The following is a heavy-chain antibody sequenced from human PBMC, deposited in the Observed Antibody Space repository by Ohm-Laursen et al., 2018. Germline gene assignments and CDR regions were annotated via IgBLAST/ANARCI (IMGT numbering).Heavy chain of an antibody. Sequence: TLSLTCTVSGGSISSYYWSWIRQPPGKGLEWIGYIYYSGSTNYNPSLKSRVTISVDTSKNQFSLKLSSVTAADTAVYYCARRGTVGHTTYDYWGQGTLVTVSS. J-gene: IGHJ4*02. CDR2: IYYSGST. V-gene: IGHV4-59*08. CDR1: GGSISSYY. CDR3: ARRGTVGHTTYDY. D-gene: IGHD1-26*01.